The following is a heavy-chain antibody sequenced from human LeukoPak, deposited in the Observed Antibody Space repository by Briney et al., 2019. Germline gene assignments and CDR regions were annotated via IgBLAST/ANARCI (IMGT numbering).Heavy chain of an antibody. CDR3: ARDLGNTGWYTFDY. Sequence: QTLSLTCAISGDSVSSINGAWNWVRQSPSRGLEWLGRTYYRSKWYDEYAESMRGRITINPDTSMNRYSLHLLSVTPEDTAVYYCARDLGNTGWYTFDYWGQGILVTVSP. CDR2: TYYRSKWYD. V-gene: IGHV6-1*01. CDR1: GDSVSSINGA. D-gene: IGHD6-19*01. J-gene: IGHJ4*02.